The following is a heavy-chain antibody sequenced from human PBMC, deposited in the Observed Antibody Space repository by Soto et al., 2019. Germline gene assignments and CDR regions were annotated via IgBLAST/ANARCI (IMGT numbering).Heavy chain of an antibody. CDR2: ISGSGGST. D-gene: IGHD2-15*01. CDR3: AKGGCSGATCPMGFDY. V-gene: IGHV3-23*01. CDR1: GFTFSTYA. Sequence: LRLSCAASGFTFSTYAMSWVRQAPGKGLEWVSGISGSGGSTDYADSVKGRFTISRDNSKNTLYLQMNSLRADDTAVYYCAKGGCSGATCPMGFDYWGQGTLLTVSS. J-gene: IGHJ4*02.